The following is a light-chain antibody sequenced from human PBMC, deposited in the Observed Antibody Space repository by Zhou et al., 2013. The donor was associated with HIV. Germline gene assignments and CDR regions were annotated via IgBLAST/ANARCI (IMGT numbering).Light chain of an antibody. CDR1: QSVSSN. Sequence: EIVMTQSPATLSVSPGERATLSCRASQSVSSNLAWYQQKPGQAPRLLIYGASTRATGIPARFSGSGSGTEFTLSISSLQPDDFGTYYCQQYNSYWWTFGQGTRVEIK. V-gene: IGKV3-15*01. CDR2: GAS. CDR3: QQYNSYWWT. J-gene: IGKJ1*01.